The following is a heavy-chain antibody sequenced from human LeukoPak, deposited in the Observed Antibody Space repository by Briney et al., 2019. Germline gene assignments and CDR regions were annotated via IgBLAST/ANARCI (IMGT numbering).Heavy chain of an antibody. V-gene: IGHV3-7*01. CDR3: AKSLPSEYCSGGSCYSGYYYGMDV. Sequence: GGSLRLSCAASGFDFSNYWMSWVRRAPGKGLEWVANIKQDGSEKYYVDSVKGRFTISRDNAKNSLYLQMNSLRAEDTAVYYCAKSLPSEYCSGGSCYSGYYYGMDVWGQGTTVTVSS. CDR1: GFDFSNYW. J-gene: IGHJ6*02. CDR2: IKQDGSEK. D-gene: IGHD2-15*01.